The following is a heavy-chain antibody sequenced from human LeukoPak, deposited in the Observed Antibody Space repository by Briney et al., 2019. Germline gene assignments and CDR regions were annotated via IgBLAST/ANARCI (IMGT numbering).Heavy chain of an antibody. CDR1: GGSFSGYY. CDR2: INHSGST. V-gene: IGHV4-34*01. Sequence: SETLSLTCAVYGGSFSGYYWSWIRQPPGKGLEWIGEINHSGSTNYNPSLKSRVTISVDTSKNQFSLKLSSVTAADTAVYYCARQGSPPGWFDPWGQGTLVTVSS. CDR3: ARQGSPPGWFDP. J-gene: IGHJ5*02.